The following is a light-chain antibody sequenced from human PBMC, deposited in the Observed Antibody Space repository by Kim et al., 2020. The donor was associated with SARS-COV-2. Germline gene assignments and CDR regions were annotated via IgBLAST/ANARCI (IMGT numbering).Light chain of an antibody. CDR1: GSNIENND. CDR2: DND. Sequence: GQKVTISCSGSGSNIENNDVSWYQQLPGTAPKPLIYDNDKRPSGIPDRFSGSKSGTSATLDITGLQTGDEADYYCGTWDTSLSAVVFGGGTQLTVL. V-gene: IGLV1-51*01. J-gene: IGLJ3*02. CDR3: GTWDTSLSAVV.